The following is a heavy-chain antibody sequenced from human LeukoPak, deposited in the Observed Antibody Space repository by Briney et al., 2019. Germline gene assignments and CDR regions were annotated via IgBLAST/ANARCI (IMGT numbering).Heavy chain of an antibody. CDR1: GFTFSSYW. Sequence: GGSLRLSCAASGFTFSSYWMSWVRQAPGKGLEWVANIKRDGSEKYYVDSVKGRFTISRDNAKNSLYPQMSSLRAEDTAVYFCARGQTTVTNWGQGTLVTVSS. V-gene: IGHV3-7*03. J-gene: IGHJ4*02. D-gene: IGHD4-17*01. CDR3: ARGQTTVTN. CDR2: IKRDGSEK.